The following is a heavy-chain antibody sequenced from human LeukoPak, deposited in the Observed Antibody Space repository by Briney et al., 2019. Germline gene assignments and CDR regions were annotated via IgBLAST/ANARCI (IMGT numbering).Heavy chain of an antibody. CDR3: ARAPLLWFGELLISYFDY. Sequence: PSETLSLTCTVSGGSISSYYWSWIRQPPGKGLEWIGYIYYRGSTNYNPSLKSRVTISVDTSKNQFSLKLSSVTAADTAVYYCARAPLLWFGELLISYFDYWGQGTLVTVSS. J-gene: IGHJ4*02. D-gene: IGHD3-10*01. CDR2: IYYRGST. V-gene: IGHV4-59*01. CDR1: GGSISSYY.